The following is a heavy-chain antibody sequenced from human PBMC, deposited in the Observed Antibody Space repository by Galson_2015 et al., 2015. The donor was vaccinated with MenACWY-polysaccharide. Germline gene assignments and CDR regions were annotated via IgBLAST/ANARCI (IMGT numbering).Heavy chain of an antibody. D-gene: IGHD3-22*01. CDR3: AKGIYSSGYYPFDY. V-gene: IGHV3-9*01. Sequence: SLRLSCAASGFTFDDYAMHWVRQAPGKGLEWVSGISWNSGSIGYADSVKGRFTISRDNAKNSLYLQMNSLRAEDTALYYCAKGIYSSGYYPFDYWGQGTLVTVSS. J-gene: IGHJ4*02. CDR2: ISWNSGSI. CDR1: GFTFDDYA.